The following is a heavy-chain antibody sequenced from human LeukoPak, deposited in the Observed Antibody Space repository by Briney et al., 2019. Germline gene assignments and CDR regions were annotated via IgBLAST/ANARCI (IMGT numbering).Heavy chain of an antibody. CDR1: GGSISSSSYY. D-gene: IGHD6-13*01. CDR3: ARLHSSSWYNWFDP. J-gene: IGHJ5*02. V-gene: IGHV4-39*07. CDR2: IYYSGST. Sequence: SETLSLTCTVSGGSISSSSYYWGWIRQPPGKGLEWIGSIYYSGSTYYNPSLKSRVTISVDTSKNQFSLKLSSVTAADTAVYYCARLHSSSWYNWFDPWGQGTLSPSPQ.